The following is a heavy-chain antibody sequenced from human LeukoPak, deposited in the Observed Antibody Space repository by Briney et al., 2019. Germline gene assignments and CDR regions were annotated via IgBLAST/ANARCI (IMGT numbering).Heavy chain of an antibody. CDR1: GFAFSDHW. CDR3: AISTYSSSPS. CDR2: INHDESKK. Sequence: GSLRLSCAASGFAFSDHWMIWVRQAPGKGLEWVANINHDESKKYYVDSVEGRFTISRDNAKNSLYLQMNSPRAEDTAVYYCAISTYSSSPSWGQGTLVTVSS. V-gene: IGHV3-7*01. D-gene: IGHD6-6*01. J-gene: IGHJ5*02.